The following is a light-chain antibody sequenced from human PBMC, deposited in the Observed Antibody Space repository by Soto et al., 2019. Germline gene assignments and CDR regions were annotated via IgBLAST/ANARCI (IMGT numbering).Light chain of an antibody. J-gene: IGKJ1*01. CDR1: QSVSGW. CDR3: QQYETFSGT. Sequence: DIQMTQSPSSLSASLGDRATITCRASQSVSGWLAWYQQKPGEAPKLLIYDASALPRGVPSRFSGSGSGTKFTLTIASLQPDDFATYYCQQYETFSGTFGPGTKVDIK. V-gene: IGKV1-5*01. CDR2: DAS.